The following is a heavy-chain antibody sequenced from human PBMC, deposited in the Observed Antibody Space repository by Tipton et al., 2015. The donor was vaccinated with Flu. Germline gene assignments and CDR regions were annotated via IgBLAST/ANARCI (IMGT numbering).Heavy chain of an antibody. J-gene: IGHJ5*02. CDR1: GFTFSNYW. Sequence: SLRLSCTASGFTFSNYWMNWVRQAPGKGLEWVANIKPDGSEKNYVDSVRGRFTISRGNVKNSLYLQMNNLRAEDTAVYFCVRDETSVKWGPWGQGTLVTVSS. D-gene: IGHD4-11*01. CDR3: VRDETSVKWGP. CDR2: IKPDGSEK. V-gene: IGHV3-7*01.